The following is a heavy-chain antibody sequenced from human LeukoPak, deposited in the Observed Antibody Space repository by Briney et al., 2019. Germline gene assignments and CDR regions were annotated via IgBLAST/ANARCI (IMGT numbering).Heavy chain of an antibody. J-gene: IGHJ6*02. D-gene: IGHD3-3*01. Sequence: PGGSLRLSCAASGFTFSSYSMNWVRQAPGKGVEWVSSISSSSSYIYYADSVKGRFAISRDNAKNSLYLQMNSLRAEDTAVYYCARDLTYDFWSGYYRDYYYGMDVWGQGTTVTVSS. CDR1: GFTFSSYS. V-gene: IGHV3-21*01. CDR3: ARDLTYDFWSGYYRDYYYGMDV. CDR2: ISSSSSYI.